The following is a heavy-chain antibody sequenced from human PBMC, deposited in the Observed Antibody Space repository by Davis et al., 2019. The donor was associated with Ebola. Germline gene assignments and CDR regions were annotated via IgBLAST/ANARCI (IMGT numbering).Heavy chain of an antibody. CDR1: GYTFTSYG. D-gene: IGHD6-19*01. CDR3: ARLDSSGWSVKFDY. CDR2: ISAYNGNT. Sequence: ASVKVSCKASGYTFTSYGISWVRQAPGQGLEWLGWISAYNGNTNYAQKLQGRVTMTTDTSTSTAYMELRSLRSDDTAVYYCARLDSSGWSVKFDYWGQGTLVTVSS. V-gene: IGHV1-18*01. J-gene: IGHJ4*02.